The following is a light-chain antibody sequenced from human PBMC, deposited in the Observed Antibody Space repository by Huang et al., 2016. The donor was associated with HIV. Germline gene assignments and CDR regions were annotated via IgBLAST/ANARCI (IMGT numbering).Light chain of an antibody. CDR3: LQDNNYPCT. CDR1: QGIRND. Sequence: AIQMTQSPSSLSAFVGDRVTITCRASQGIRNDLGWYHQRPGKAPKLLIYAASSLQSGVPSRFSGSGSSTNFTLTISSLQAEDFGTYYCLQDNNYPCTFGQGTKVEIK. V-gene: IGKV1-6*01. CDR2: AAS. J-gene: IGKJ1*01.